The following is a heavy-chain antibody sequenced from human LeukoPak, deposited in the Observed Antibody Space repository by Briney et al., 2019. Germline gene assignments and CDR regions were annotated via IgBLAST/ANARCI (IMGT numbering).Heavy chain of an antibody. CDR3: AELGITMIGGV. Sequence: GGSLRLSCAASGFTFSSYGMHWVRQAPGKGLEWVSYISSSGNTIYYADSVKGRFTISRDNAKNSLYLQMNSLRAEDTAVYYCAELGITMIGGVWGKGTTVTISS. D-gene: IGHD3-10*02. V-gene: IGHV3-48*04. J-gene: IGHJ6*04. CDR1: GFTFSSYG. CDR2: ISSSGNTI.